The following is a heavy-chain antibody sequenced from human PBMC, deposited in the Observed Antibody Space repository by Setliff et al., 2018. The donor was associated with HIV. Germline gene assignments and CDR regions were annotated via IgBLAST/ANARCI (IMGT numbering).Heavy chain of an antibody. V-gene: IGHV4-34*01. CDR1: GESFSPYY. Sequence: SETLSLTCAVYGESFSPYYWNWIRQSPGKGLEWIGEISHSGSSNYSPSLKSRVTISVDTSKNQFSLKLSSVTAADTAVYYCARVKHSSSWYDYPYYFDYWGQGTLVTVSS. CDR3: ARVKHSSSWYDYPYYFDY. D-gene: IGHD6-13*01. CDR2: ISHSGSS. J-gene: IGHJ4*02.